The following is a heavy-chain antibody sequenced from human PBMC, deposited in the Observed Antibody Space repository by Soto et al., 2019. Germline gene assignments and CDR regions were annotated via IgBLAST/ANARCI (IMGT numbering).Heavy chain of an antibody. CDR3: ARGYYDSSGPFDP. J-gene: IGHJ5*02. D-gene: IGHD3-22*01. CDR2: IYHSGST. Sequence: NPSETLSLTCAVSGGSISSGGYSWSWIRQPPGKGLEWIGYIYHSGSTYYNPSLKSRVTISVDRSKNQFSLKLSSVTAADTAVYYCARGYYDSSGPFDPWGQGTLVTVSS. CDR1: GGSISSGGYS. V-gene: IGHV4-30-2*01.